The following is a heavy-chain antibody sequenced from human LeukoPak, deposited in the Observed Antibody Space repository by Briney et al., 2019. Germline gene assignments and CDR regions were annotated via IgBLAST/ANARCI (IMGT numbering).Heavy chain of an antibody. J-gene: IGHJ6*02. CDR1: GGSFSGYY. CDR3: ARHSSGYPHYYYYGMDV. D-gene: IGHD3-22*01. V-gene: IGHV4-34*01. Sequence: SSETLSLTCAVYGGSFSGYYWSWIRQPPGKGLEWIGEINHSGSTNYNPSLKSRVTISVDTSKNQFSLKLSSVTAADTAVYYCARHSSGYPHYYYYGMDVWGQGTTVTVSS. CDR2: INHSGST.